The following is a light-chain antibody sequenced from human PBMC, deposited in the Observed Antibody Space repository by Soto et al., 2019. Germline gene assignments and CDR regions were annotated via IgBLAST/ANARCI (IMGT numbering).Light chain of an antibody. CDR3: CSYTTVSTLAGV. V-gene: IGLV2-14*01. Sequence: QSVLTQPASVSGSPGQSITISCTGTSSDLGTYNYVSWYQQYPGKAPKLMIYEVSNRPSGVSNRFSGSKSGNTASLTISGLQPEDEADYYCCSYTTVSTLAGVFGGGTQLTVL. J-gene: IGLJ2*01. CDR1: SSDLGTYNY. CDR2: EVS.